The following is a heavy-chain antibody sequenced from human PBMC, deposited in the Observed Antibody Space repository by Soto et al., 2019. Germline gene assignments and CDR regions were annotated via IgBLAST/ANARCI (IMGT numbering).Heavy chain of an antibody. J-gene: IGHJ5*01. V-gene: IGHV1-69*06. CDR1: GATFSTTG. D-gene: IGHD2-21*02. CDR2: IIPLFGTP. CDR3: ARACPVMYGGDHCYQLDSSFDS. Sequence: QVQLVQSGAEVRKPGSSLRVSCKSSGATFSTTGISWVRQAPGQGLEWMGGIIPLFGTPKYARKFQGRVSITADKSKNTVYVELNSLRPDDTAVYYCARACPVMYGGDHCYQLDSSFDSWEQASPVIVSS.